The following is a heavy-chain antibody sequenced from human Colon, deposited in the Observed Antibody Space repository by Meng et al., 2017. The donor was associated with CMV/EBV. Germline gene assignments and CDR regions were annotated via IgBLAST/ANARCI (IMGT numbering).Heavy chain of an antibody. Sequence: GGSLRLSCAVSGFTVSDNYMSWVRQAPGKGLEWVSVIYSGGLGHYADSVRGRFTISRDNAKNLVYLEMNSLRAEDSGVYYCAKDRSYYGGTDFFDFWGQGTLVTVSS. CDR1: GFTVSDNY. V-gene: IGHV3-53*01. CDR3: AKDRSYYGGTDFFDF. D-gene: IGHD4-23*01. J-gene: IGHJ4*02. CDR2: IYSGGLG.